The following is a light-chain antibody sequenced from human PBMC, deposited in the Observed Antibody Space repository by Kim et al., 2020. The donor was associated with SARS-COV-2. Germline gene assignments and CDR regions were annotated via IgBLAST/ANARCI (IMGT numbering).Light chain of an antibody. CDR1: QNSKNK. V-gene: IGKV3-15*01. Sequence: PGERATRSCRASQNSKNKLVWYQQKPGQAPRLLIYDATTRATDIPARFIGSGSETDFTLTISSLQSEDFAVYFCQQSYNWPPLTFGQGTKVDIK. J-gene: IGKJ1*01. CDR3: QQSYNWPPLT. CDR2: DAT.